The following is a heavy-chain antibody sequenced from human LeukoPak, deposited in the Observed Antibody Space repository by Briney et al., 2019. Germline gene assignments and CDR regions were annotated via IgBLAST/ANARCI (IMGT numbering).Heavy chain of an antibody. CDR1: GYTVTELS. CDR2: FDPEDGET. CDR3: AMGYGDYGTSYFDY. V-gene: IGHV1-24*01. Sequence: ASVKVSCKVSGYTVTELSMHWVRQAPGKGLEWMGGFDPEDGETIYAQKFQGRVTMTEDTSTDTAYMELSSLRSEDTAVYYCAMGYGDYGTSYFDYWGQGTLVTVSS. J-gene: IGHJ4*02. D-gene: IGHD4-17*01.